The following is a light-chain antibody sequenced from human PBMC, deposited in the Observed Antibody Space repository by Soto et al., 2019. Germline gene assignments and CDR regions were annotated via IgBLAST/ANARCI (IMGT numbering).Light chain of an antibody. Sequence: QSVLTQPRSVSRSPGQSVTISCTGTSSDVGSYKDVSWYQHHPGKVPKLMIYDFSDRPSVVPDRFSGSKSGNTASLTISGLQAEDEAIYYCCAYADTFYVFGTGSKFT. J-gene: IGLJ1*01. CDR3: CAYADTFYV. CDR1: SSDVGSYKD. CDR2: DFS. V-gene: IGLV2-11*01.